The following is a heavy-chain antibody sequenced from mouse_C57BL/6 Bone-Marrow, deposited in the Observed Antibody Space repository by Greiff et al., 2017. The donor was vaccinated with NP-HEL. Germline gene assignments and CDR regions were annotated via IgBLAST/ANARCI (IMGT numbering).Heavy chain of an antibody. J-gene: IGHJ2*01. D-gene: IGHD1-1*01. V-gene: IGHV1-82*01. CDR1: GYAFSSSW. CDR3: ARDTTVVPYYFDY. CDR2: IYPGDGDT. Sequence: VKVVESGPELVKPGASVKISCKASGYAFSSSWMNWVKQRPGKGLEWIGRIYPGDGDTNYNGKFKGKATLTADKSSSTAYMQLSSLTSEDSAVYFCARDTTVVPYYFDYWGQGTTLTVSS.